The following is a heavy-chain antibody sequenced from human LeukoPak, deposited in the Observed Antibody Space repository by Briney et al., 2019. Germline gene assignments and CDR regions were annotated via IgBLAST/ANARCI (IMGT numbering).Heavy chain of an antibody. Sequence: GGSLRVSRAASGFTFRRYEMNWVRQAPGKGLEWVSYISSSGSTIYYADSVKGRFTISRDNAKNSLYLQMNSLRAEDTAVYYCARDLLVGSHFDFWGQGTLVTVSS. J-gene: IGHJ4*02. CDR2: ISSSGSTI. CDR3: ARDLLVGSHFDF. CDR1: GFTFRRYE. V-gene: IGHV3-48*03. D-gene: IGHD1-26*01.